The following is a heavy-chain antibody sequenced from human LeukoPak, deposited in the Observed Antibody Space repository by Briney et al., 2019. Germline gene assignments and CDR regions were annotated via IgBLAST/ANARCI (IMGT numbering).Heavy chain of an antibody. V-gene: IGHV3-23*01. CDR1: GVSFSSNG. Sequence: PGGSLRLSCAASGVSFSSNGMGWVRQAPGQGLEWVSAISGSGATTYYADSVKGRFTISRDNSKNTLYLQMNSLKGEDTAVYYCANAGCSSSWPFDSWGQGTLVTVSS. CDR2: ISGSGATT. J-gene: IGHJ4*02. CDR3: ANAGCSSSWPFDS. D-gene: IGHD6-13*01.